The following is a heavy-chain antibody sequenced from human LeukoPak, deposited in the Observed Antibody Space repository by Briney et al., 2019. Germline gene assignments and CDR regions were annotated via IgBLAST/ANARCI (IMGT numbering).Heavy chain of an antibody. CDR2: ISDNGERT. V-gene: IGHV3-23*01. CDR3: AKERGVAKPFDY. Sequence: GGSLRLSCAVSGFTFSTYGMNWVRQAPGKGLEWVSAISDNGERTYYADSVKGRFAISRDDSKSTLYLQMNSLRAEDTAIYYCAKERGVAKPFDYWGQGTLVTVSS. D-gene: IGHD2-8*02. CDR1: GFTFSTYG. J-gene: IGHJ4*02.